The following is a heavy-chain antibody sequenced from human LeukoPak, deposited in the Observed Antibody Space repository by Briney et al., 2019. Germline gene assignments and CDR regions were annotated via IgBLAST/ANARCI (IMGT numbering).Heavy chain of an antibody. Sequence: GASVKVSCKASGYTFTGYYMHWVRQAPGQGLEWMGWINPNSGGTNYAQKLQGRVTMTRDTSISTAYMELSRLRSDDTAVYYCARALYSSSWFDYWGQGTLVTVSS. CDR3: ARALYSSSWFDY. CDR1: GYTFTGYY. V-gene: IGHV1-2*02. CDR2: INPNSGGT. D-gene: IGHD6-13*01. J-gene: IGHJ4*02.